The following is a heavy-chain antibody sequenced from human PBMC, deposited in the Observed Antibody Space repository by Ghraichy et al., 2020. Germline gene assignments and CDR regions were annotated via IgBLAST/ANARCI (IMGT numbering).Heavy chain of an antibody. D-gene: IGHD3-10*01. CDR1: GFTFSSYG. J-gene: IGHJ6*02. CDR3: AKDQVWGPGVLLWFGEPRSGMDV. CDR2: IRYDGSNK. V-gene: IGHV3-30*02. Sequence: GSLRLSCAASGFTFSSYGMHWVRQAPGKGLEWVAFIRYDGSNKYYADSVKGRFTISRDNSKNTLYLQMNSLRAEDTAVYYCAKDQVWGPGVLLWFGEPRSGMDVWGQGTTVTVSS.